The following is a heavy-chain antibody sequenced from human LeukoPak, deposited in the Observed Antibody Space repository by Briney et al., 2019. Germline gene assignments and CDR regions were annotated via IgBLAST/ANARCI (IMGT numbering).Heavy chain of an antibody. CDR1: GGSISSYY. J-gene: IGHJ5*02. CDR2: IYTSGST. D-gene: IGHD3-3*01. Sequence: SETLSLTCTVSGGSISSYYWSWIRQPPGKGLEWIGYIYTSGSTNYNPSLKSRVTISVDTSKIQFSLKLSSVTAADTAVYYCARHGITIFGVVTPFDPWGQGTLVTVSS. V-gene: IGHV4-4*09. CDR3: ARHGITIFGVVTPFDP.